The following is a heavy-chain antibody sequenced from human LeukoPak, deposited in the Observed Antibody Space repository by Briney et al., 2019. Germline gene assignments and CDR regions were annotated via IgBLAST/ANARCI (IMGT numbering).Heavy chain of an antibody. D-gene: IGHD3-3*01. CDR1: GGSFSGYY. J-gene: IGHJ4*02. Sequence: KPSETLSLTCAVYGGSFSGYYWSWIRQPPGKGLEWIGEINHSGSTNYNPSLKSRVTISVDTSKNQFSLKLSSVTAADTAVYYCARGGYDFWSGYLPIRQSHYFDYWGQGTLVTVSS. CDR2: INHSGST. V-gene: IGHV4-34*01. CDR3: ARGGYDFWSGYLPIRQSHYFDY.